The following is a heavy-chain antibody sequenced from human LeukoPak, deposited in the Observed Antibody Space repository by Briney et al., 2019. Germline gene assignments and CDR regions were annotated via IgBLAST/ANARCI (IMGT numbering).Heavy chain of an antibody. V-gene: IGHV4-59*01. Sequence: SETLSLTCTVPGGSISSYYWSWIRQPPGKGLEWIGYIYYSGSTNYNPSLKSRVTISVDTSKNQFSLKLSSVTAADTAVYYCARVRELTHFDYWGQGTLVTVSS. J-gene: IGHJ4*02. CDR3: ARVRELTHFDY. CDR1: GGSISSYY. CDR2: IYYSGST. D-gene: IGHD1-7*01.